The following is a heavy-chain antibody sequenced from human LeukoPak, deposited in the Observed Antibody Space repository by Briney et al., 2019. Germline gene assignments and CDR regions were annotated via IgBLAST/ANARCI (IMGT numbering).Heavy chain of an antibody. J-gene: IGHJ4*02. CDR3: ARVGGLRWPKGFDY. Sequence: PGGSLRLSCAASGFTFSSYWMSWVRQAPGKGLEWVANIKQDGSEKYYVDSVKGRFTISRDNAKNSLYLQMNSLRAEDTAVYYCARVGGLRWPKGFDYWGQGTLVTVSS. CDR1: GFTFSSYW. CDR2: IKQDGSEK. V-gene: IGHV3-7*01. D-gene: IGHD4-23*01.